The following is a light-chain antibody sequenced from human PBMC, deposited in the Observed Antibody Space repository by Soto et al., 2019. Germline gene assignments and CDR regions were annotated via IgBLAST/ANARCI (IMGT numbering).Light chain of an antibody. Sequence: QSVLSQPPSASGSPGQSVTISCTGTSSDVGGYNYVSWYQQDPGKAPKLMIYEVNNRPSGVPDRFSGSKSGNTASLTVSGLQPEDDSDYYCSSYAGSNNVVFGGGTKLTVL. V-gene: IGLV2-8*01. CDR1: SSDVGGYNY. J-gene: IGLJ2*01. CDR3: SSYAGSNNVV. CDR2: EVN.